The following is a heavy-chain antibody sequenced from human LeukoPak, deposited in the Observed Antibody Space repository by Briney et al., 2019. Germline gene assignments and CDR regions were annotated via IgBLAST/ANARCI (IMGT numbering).Heavy chain of an antibody. CDR2: INHSGST. V-gene: IGHV4-34*01. J-gene: IGHJ4*02. D-gene: IGHD3-3*01. Sequence: PSETLSLTCAVYGGSFSGYYWSWIRQPPGKGLEWIGEINHSGSTNYNPSLKSRVTISVDTSKNQFSLKLSSVTAADTAVYYCARAPRRFWSGYYMEYYFDYWGQGTLVTVS. CDR1: GGSFSGYY. CDR3: ARAPRRFWSGYYMEYYFDY.